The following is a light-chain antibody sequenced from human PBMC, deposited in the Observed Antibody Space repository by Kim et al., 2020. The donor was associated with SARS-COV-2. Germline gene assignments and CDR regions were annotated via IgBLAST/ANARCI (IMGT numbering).Light chain of an antibody. V-gene: IGKV1-13*02. Sequence: AIQLTQSPSSLSASVGDRVTITCRASQGIGRALGWYQQKPGKAPKLVIYDASTLQSGVPSRFSGSGSGTDFTLTISSLQADDFATYYCQKFSIHPLTFGQGTRLEIK. J-gene: IGKJ5*01. CDR1: QGIGRA. CDR2: DAS. CDR3: QKFSIHPLT.